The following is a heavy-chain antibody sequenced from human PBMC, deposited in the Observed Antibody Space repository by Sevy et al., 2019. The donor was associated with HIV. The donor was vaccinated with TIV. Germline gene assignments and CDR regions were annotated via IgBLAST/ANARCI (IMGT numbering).Heavy chain of an antibody. Sequence: GGSLRLSCVASGFTFSSYGMHWVRQAPGKGLEWVAVISYDGSNKYYADSVKGRFTISSDNSKNTLYLQMNSLRAEDTAVYYCAKPAANPYYYYGMDVWGQGTTVTVSS. CDR3: AKPAANPYYYYGMDV. CDR2: ISYDGSNK. V-gene: IGHV3-30*18. CDR1: GFTFSSYG. J-gene: IGHJ6*02.